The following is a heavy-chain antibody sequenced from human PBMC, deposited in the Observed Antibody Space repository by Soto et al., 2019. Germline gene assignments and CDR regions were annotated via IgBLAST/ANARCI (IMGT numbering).Heavy chain of an antibody. V-gene: IGHV2-5*02. D-gene: IGHD2-15*01. CDR3: AYLPCSGGSCYWFSFSGMDV. CDR1: GFSLSTSGVG. Sequence: QITLKESGPTLVKPTQTLTLTCTFSGFSLSTSGVGVAWIRQPPGKPLEWLALIYWDEDKRYRPSLECSLTITKDPSKNQVVLTITNMDSVDTATYYCAYLPCSGGSCYWFSFSGMDVWGQGTTVTVSS. J-gene: IGHJ6*02. CDR2: IYWDEDK.